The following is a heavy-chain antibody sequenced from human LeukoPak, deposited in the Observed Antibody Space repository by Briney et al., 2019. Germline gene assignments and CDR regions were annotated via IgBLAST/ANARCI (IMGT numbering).Heavy chain of an antibody. CDR3: ARVSGAWFGEPVDDY. D-gene: IGHD3-10*01. CDR1: GGSFSGYY. V-gene: IGHV4-34*01. Sequence: SETLSLTCAVYGGSFSGYYWSWIRQPPGKGLEWIGEINHSGSTNYNPSLKSRVTISVDTSKNQFSLKLSSVTAADTAVYYCARVSGAWFGEPVDDYWGQGTLVTVSS. J-gene: IGHJ4*02. CDR2: INHSGST.